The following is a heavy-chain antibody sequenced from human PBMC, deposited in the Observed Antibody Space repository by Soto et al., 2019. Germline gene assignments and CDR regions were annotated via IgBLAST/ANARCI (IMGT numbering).Heavy chain of an antibody. D-gene: IGHD5-12*01. J-gene: IGHJ6*02. CDR1: GGTFNNYP. Sequence: SVKVSCKASGGTFNNYPITWVRQAPGQGLEWMGGSIPIFGTANYAQKFQGRVTISVDESTSTAYMELSSLRSEDTAVYYCARGRGYSGDDHYYYFDMDVWGQGTTVTVSS. CDR3: ARGRGYSGDDHYYYFDMDV. CDR2: SIPIFGTA. V-gene: IGHV1-69*13.